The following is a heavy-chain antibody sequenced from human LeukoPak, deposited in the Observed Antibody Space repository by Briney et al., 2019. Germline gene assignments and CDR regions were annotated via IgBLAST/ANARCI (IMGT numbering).Heavy chain of an antibody. Sequence: GGSLRLPCAASGFTFSSYWMHWVRQAPGKGLVWVSRINSDGSSTSYADSVKGRFTISRDNAKNTMYLQMNSLRAEDTAVYYCASGLSSIAARNAFDIWGQGTMVTVSS. J-gene: IGHJ3*02. CDR3: ASGLSSIAARNAFDI. V-gene: IGHV3-74*01. CDR2: INSDGSST. D-gene: IGHD6-6*01. CDR1: GFTFSSYW.